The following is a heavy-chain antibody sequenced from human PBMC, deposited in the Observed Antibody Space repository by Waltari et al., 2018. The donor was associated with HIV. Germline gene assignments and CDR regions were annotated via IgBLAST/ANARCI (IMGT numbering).Heavy chain of an antibody. CDR3: ARMAVAGTPVVDY. D-gene: IGHD6-19*01. V-gene: IGHV4-39*01. Sequence: QLQLQESAPGLVKPSETLSLTCTVSGGSISSSSYYWGWIRQPPGKGLEWIGSIYYSGSTYYNPSLKGRVTISVDTSKNQFSLKLSSVTAADTAVYYCARMAVAGTPVVDYWGQGTLVTVSS. CDR1: GGSISSSSYY. CDR2: IYYSGST. J-gene: IGHJ4*02.